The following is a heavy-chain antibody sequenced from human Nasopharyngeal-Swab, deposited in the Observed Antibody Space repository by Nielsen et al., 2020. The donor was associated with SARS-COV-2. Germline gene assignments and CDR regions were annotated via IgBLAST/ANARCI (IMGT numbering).Heavy chain of an antibody. D-gene: IGHD3-10*01. CDR2: VGGSDDRT. CDR1: GFSLSRHG. V-gene: IGHV3-23*01. CDR3: TKNTPMADTYSYYMDV. J-gene: IGHJ6*03. Sequence: GGSLRLSGAASGFSLSRHGMNWVRQAPGKGLELVSSVGGSDDRTFYADSVKGRFTISRDRSKNTLYLQMNSLTVEDTAVYYCTKNTPMADTYSYYMDVSGAGATATFSS.